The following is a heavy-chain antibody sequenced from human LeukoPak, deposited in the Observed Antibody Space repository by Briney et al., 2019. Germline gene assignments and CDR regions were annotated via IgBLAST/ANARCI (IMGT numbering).Heavy chain of an antibody. CDR3: ARPGYCTNGVCRYFDY. CDR1: GYSFTSYW. CDR2: IYPGDSDT. Sequence: GESLKISCKGSGYSFTSYWIGWVRQMPGKGLEWMGIIYPGDSDTRYSPSFQDQVTISADKSISTAYLQWSSLKASDTAMYYCARPGYCTNGVCRYFDYWGQGTLVTVSS. V-gene: IGHV5-51*01. D-gene: IGHD2-8*01. J-gene: IGHJ4*02.